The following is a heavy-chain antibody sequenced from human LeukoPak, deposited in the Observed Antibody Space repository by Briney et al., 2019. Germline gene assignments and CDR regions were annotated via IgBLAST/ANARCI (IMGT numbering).Heavy chain of an antibody. CDR1: GFTFSSYA. J-gene: IGHJ4*02. CDR3: ARVAHYDILTGYSQQDYFDY. Sequence: GGSLRLSCAASGFTFSSYAMHRVRQAPGKGLEWVAVISYDGSNKYYADSVKGRFTISRDNSKNTLYLQMNSLRSDDTAVYYCARVAHYDILTGYSQQDYFDYWGQGTLVTVSS. V-gene: IGHV3-30-3*01. CDR2: ISYDGSNK. D-gene: IGHD3-9*01.